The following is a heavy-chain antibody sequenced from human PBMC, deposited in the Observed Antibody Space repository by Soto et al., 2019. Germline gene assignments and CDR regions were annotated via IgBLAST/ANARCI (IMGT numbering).Heavy chain of an antibody. CDR3: ARAGRDGYNA. D-gene: IGHD5-12*01. Sequence: QVQLQQWGAELLKPSETLSLTCAVYGGSFSGYYWSWIRQPPGKGLEWIGEINHSGSTNYNPSLKSRVTISVDTSKNQFSLKLSSVTAADTAVYYCARAGRDGYNAWGQGTLVTVSS. CDR1: GGSFSGYY. V-gene: IGHV4-34*01. J-gene: IGHJ5*02. CDR2: INHSGST.